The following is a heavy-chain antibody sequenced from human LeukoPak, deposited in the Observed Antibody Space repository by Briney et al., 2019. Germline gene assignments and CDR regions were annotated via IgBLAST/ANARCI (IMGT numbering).Heavy chain of an antibody. V-gene: IGHV1-8*01. CDR3: ARGHGDYGLRYYYYYGMDV. CDR2: MNTNSGNT. Sequence: ASVKVSCKASGYTFTSYDINWVRQATGQGLEWMGWMNTNSGNTGYAQKFQGRATMTRNTSISTAYMELSSLRSEDTAVYYCARGHGDYGLRYYYYYGMDVWGQGTTVTVSS. J-gene: IGHJ6*02. CDR1: GYTFTSYD. D-gene: IGHD4-17*01.